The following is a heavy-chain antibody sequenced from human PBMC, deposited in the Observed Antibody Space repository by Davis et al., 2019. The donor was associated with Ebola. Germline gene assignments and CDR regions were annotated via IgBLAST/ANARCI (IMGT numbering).Heavy chain of an antibody. CDR3: AKDGYSSSSGGLFDY. V-gene: IGHV3-21*04. J-gene: IGHJ4*02. CDR2: ISSSSSYI. Sequence: GGSLRLSCAASGFTFSSYSMNWVRQAPGKGLEWVSSISSSSSYIYYADSVKGRFTISRDNAKNSLYLQMNSLRAEDTAVYYCAKDGYSSSSGGLFDYWGQGTLVTVSS. CDR1: GFTFSSYS. D-gene: IGHD6-6*01.